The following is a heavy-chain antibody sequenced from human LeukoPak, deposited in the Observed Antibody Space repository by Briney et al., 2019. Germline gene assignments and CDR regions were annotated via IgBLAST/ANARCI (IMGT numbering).Heavy chain of an antibody. CDR1: GYTFTSYD. CDR3: ARGRVPAAIQDY. J-gene: IGHJ4*02. CDR2: MNPNSGNT. Sequence: ASVTVSCKASGYTFTSYDIKWVRQATGQGLEWMGWMNPNSGNTGYAQKFQGRVTITRNTSISTAYIELSSLISEDTAVYYCARGRVPAAIQDYWGQGTLVTVSS. D-gene: IGHD2-2*01. V-gene: IGHV1-8*03.